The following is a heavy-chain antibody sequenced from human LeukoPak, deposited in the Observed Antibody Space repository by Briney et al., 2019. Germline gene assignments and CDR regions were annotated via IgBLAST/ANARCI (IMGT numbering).Heavy chain of an antibody. V-gene: IGHV1-18*01. Sequence: GASVKVSCKASGYTFTSYGISWVRQAPGQGLEWMGWISAHNGNTNYEEKVQGRVTMTTDTSTSTAYMELGSLRSDDTAVYYCARDKGTVATYYYYMDVWGKGTTVTVSS. CDR2: ISAHNGNT. J-gene: IGHJ6*03. CDR1: GYTFTSYG. CDR3: ARDKGTVATYYYYMDV. D-gene: IGHD6-19*01.